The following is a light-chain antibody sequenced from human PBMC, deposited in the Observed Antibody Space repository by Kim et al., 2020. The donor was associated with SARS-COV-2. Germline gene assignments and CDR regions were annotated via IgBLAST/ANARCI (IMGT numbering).Light chain of an antibody. CDR1: QSVSSNS. Sequence: SPGESATLSCRASQSVSSNSLVWYQQKPGQAPRLLIYGASSRATGIPDRFSGSGSGTDFTLTISRLVPEDFAVYYCQQYDNSPPVTFGGGTRVEI. CDR3: QQYDNSPPVT. V-gene: IGKV3-20*01. CDR2: GAS. J-gene: IGKJ4*01.